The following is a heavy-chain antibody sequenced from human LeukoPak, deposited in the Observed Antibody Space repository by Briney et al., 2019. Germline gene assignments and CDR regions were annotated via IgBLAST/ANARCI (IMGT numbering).Heavy chain of an antibody. D-gene: IGHD6-13*01. V-gene: IGHV1-8*01. CDR2: MNPNSGNT. CDR3: AREGSSSWFDP. CDR1: GYTFTSYD. J-gene: IGHJ5*02. Sequence: GASVKVSCKASGYTFTSYDIIWVRQATGQGPEWMGWMNPNSGNTGYAQKFQGRVTMTRNTSISTAYMELSSLRSEDTAVYYCAREGSSSWFDPWGQGTLVTVSS.